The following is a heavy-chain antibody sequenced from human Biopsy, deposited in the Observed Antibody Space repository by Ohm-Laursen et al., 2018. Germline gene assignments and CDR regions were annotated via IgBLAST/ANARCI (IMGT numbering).Heavy chain of an antibody. V-gene: IGHV4-39*01. J-gene: IGHJ4*02. CDR2: IYYSGNT. CDR1: GGSISDSTYH. CDR3: ARQVDFWSSYVDY. Sequence: SETLSLTCTVSGGSISDSTYHWGWIRQSPGKGLEWIGNIYYSGNTDYGPSLKSRVTISVDTSNNQFSLKLRSVTAADTAVYYCARQVDFWSSYVDYWGQGTLVAVSS. D-gene: IGHD3-3*01.